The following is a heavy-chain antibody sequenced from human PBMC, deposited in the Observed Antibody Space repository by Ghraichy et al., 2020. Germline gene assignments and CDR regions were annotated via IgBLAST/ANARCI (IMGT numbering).Heavy chain of an antibody. D-gene: IGHD6-19*01. CDR3: ARDSVWLVLDY. V-gene: IGHV4-61*01. Sequence: SQTLSLTCTVSGGSVSSGSYYWSWIRQPPGKGLEWIGYIYYSGSTNYNPSLKSRVTISVDTSKNQFSLKLSSVTAADTAVYYCARDSVWLVLDYWGQGTLVTVSS. J-gene: IGHJ4*02. CDR1: GGSVSSGSYY. CDR2: IYYSGST.